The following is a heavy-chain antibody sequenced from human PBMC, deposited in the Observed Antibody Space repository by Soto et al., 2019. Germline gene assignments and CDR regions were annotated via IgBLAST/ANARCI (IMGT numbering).Heavy chain of an antibody. CDR1: GGSISSYY. Sequence: SETLSLTCTVSGGSISSYYWSWIRQPPGKGLEWIGYIYYSGSTNYNPSLKSRVTISVDTSKNQFSLKLSSVTAADTAVYYCASGLALCSGGSCYSDLWFDPWGQGTLVTSPQ. V-gene: IGHV4-59*01. CDR3: ASGLALCSGGSCYSDLWFDP. CDR2: IYYSGST. D-gene: IGHD2-15*01. J-gene: IGHJ5*02.